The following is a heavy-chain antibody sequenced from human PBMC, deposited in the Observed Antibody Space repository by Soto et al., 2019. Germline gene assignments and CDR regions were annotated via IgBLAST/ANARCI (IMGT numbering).Heavy chain of an antibody. CDR2: IIPIFGTA. D-gene: IGHD3-3*01. V-gene: IGHV1-69*01. J-gene: IGHJ4*02. Sequence: QVQLVQSGAEVKKPGSSVKVSCKASGGTFSSYAISWVRQAPGQGLEWMGGIIPIFGTANYAQKFQGRVTITADESTSTAYMELSSLRSEDTAVYYCARSVGVLRFLEWLFLPQFDYWGQGTLVTVSS. CDR1: GGTFSSYA. CDR3: ARSVGVLRFLEWLFLPQFDY.